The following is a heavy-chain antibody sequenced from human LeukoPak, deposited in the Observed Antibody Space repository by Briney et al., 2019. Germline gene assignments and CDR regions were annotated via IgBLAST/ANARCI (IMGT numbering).Heavy chain of an antibody. D-gene: IGHD2-2*01. Sequence: ASVKVSCKASGYTFTGYYMHWVRQAPGQGLEWMGWINPNSGGTNYAQKFQGRVTMTRDTSISTAYMELSSLRSEDVAVYYCARGRYCSSSSCSYYYMDVWGKGTTVTVSS. CDR3: ARGRYCSSSSCSYYYMDV. J-gene: IGHJ6*03. CDR2: INPNSGGT. V-gene: IGHV1-2*02. CDR1: GYTFTGYY.